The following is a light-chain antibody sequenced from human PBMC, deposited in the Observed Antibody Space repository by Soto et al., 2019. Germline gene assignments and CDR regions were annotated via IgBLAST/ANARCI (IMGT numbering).Light chain of an antibody. V-gene: IGKV3-20*01. CDR3: QQKSSMWT. J-gene: IGKJ1*01. Sequence: EIVLTQSPGTLSLSQGERATLSCRASENVRNNYLAWYQQKPGQAPRLLLSGASKRATGIPGRLSGSGSGTHFTLTINRMGAADSAVSYCQQKSSMWTFGQGTKVDIK. CDR1: ENVRNNY. CDR2: GAS.